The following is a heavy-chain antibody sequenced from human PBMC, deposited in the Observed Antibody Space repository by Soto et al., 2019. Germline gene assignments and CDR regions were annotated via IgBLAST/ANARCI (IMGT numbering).Heavy chain of an antibody. CDR1: GYTFTSYG. D-gene: IGHD5-18*01. J-gene: IGHJ6*02. Sequence: QVQLVQSGAEVKKPGASVKVSCKASGYTFTSYGISWVRQAPGQGLEMRGWFSAYNGNTNYAQKLQGSVTSTTDTSTSTVYRGLMSRRYDDTAVYYCARDTGGYSYGYRVYYYYGMDVWGQGTTVSVSS. CDR3: ARDTGGYSYGYRVYYYYGMDV. CDR2: FSAYNGNT. V-gene: IGHV1-18*01.